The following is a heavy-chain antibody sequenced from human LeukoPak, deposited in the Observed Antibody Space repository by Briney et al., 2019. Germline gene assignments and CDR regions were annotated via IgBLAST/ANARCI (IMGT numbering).Heavy chain of an antibody. CDR3: ARQTGSGLFILP. J-gene: IGHJ4*02. Sequence: SETLSLTCTVSGVSISSSNSYWGWIRQPPGKGLEWIGSIYYSGNTYYNASLKSQVSTSIDTSKNQFSLRLTSVTAADTAVYYCARQTGSGLFILPGGQGTLVTVSS. CDR2: IYYSGNT. D-gene: IGHD3/OR15-3a*01. V-gene: IGHV4-39*01. CDR1: GVSISSSNSY.